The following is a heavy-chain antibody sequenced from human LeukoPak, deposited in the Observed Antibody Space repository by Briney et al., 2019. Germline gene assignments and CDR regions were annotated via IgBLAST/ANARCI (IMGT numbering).Heavy chain of an antibody. D-gene: IGHD3-10*01. CDR3: ARSDGWFGELLGAFDI. Sequence: SETLSLTCTVSGGSISSGDYYWSWIRQPPGKGLGWIGNIYYSGSTYYNPSLKSRVTISVDTSKNQFSLKLSSVTAADTAVYYCARSDGWFGELLGAFDIWGQGTMVTVSS. J-gene: IGHJ3*02. CDR2: IYYSGST. CDR1: GGSISSGDYY. V-gene: IGHV4-30-4*01.